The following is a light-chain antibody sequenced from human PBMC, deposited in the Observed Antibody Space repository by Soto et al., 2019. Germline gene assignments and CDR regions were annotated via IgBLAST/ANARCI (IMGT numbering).Light chain of an antibody. CDR2: GAF. J-gene: IGKJ5*01. CDR3: QQRNVWPPVT. CDR1: PSVTNF. Sequence: VLKQSPATLSLCPGERATLSCRASPSVTNFLAWYQQKPGQAPRLLIYGAFNRATGIPARFSGSGSGTDFTLTISSLEPEDSAVYYCQQRNVWPPVTFGQGTRLAIK. V-gene: IGKV3-11*01.